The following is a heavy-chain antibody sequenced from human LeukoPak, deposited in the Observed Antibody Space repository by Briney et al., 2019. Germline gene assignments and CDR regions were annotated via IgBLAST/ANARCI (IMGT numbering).Heavy chain of an antibody. V-gene: IGHV4-59*01. CDR1: GGSISSYY. D-gene: IGHD1-26*01. CDR2: NSYSGNT. CDR3: ARVGSGSFDY. J-gene: IGHJ4*02. Sequence: PSETLSLTCTVSGGSISSYYWSWIRQPPGKGLVGSGYNSYSGNTNYNPSLKSRVTISVDTSKNHFSLNLSSVTAADTAVYYCARVGSGSFDYWGQGTLVTVSS.